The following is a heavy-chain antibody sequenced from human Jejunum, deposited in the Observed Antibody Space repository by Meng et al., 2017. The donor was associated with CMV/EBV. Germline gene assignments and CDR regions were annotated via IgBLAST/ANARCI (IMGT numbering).Heavy chain of an antibody. J-gene: IGHJ5*02. CDR3: ARSPGFWSLDP. V-gene: IGHV4-4*02. CDR1: GASITSGLW. CDR2: YSHSGDT. Sequence: CPVSGASITSGLWWSWVRQTPGKGLEWIGEYSHSGDTRYNPSLQSRVIISLHKTENQFSLELTSVTAADTGVYYCARSPGFWSLDPWGRGTLVTVSS. D-gene: IGHD2-8*02.